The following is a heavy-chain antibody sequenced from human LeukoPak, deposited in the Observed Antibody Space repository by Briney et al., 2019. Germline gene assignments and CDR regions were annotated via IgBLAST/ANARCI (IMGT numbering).Heavy chain of an antibody. J-gene: IGHJ3*02. V-gene: IGHV4-34*01. D-gene: IGHD3-16*01. CDR2: INHSGST. CDR3: ARVRSAFDI. CDR1: GGSLSGYY. Sequence: SETLSLTCAVYGGSLSGYYWNWIRQPPGKGLDWIGEINHSGSTNYNPSLKSRVTISVDTSKNQFSLKPSSVTAADTAVYYCARVRSAFDIWGQGTMVTVSS.